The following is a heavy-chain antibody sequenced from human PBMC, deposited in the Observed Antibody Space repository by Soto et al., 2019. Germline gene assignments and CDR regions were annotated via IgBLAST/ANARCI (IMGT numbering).Heavy chain of an antibody. CDR2: ISYDGSNK. Sequence: PGGSLRLSCAASGFTFSSYGMHWVRQAPGKGLEWVAVISYDGSNKYYADSVKGRFTISRDNSKNTLYLQMNSLRAEDTAVYYCAKDAPILTGYLSPFDYWGQGTLVTVSS. V-gene: IGHV3-30*18. CDR1: GFTFSSYG. CDR3: AKDAPILTGYLSPFDY. D-gene: IGHD3-9*01. J-gene: IGHJ4*02.